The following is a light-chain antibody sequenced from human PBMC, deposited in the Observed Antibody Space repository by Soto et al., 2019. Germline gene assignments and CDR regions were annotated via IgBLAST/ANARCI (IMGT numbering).Light chain of an antibody. J-gene: IGKJ4*01. CDR1: QSVSSN. V-gene: IGKV3-15*01. Sequence: EIVMTQSPATLSVSPGERATLSCRASQSVSSNLAWFQQKPGQAPRLLIYGTSTRATGIPARFSATGSGTEFTLTISSLQSEDFAVYYCQQFHNWPLTFGGGTKVEI. CDR2: GTS. CDR3: QQFHNWPLT.